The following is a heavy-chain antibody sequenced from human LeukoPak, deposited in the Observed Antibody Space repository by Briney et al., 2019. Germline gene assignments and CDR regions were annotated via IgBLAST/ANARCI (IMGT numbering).Heavy chain of an antibody. V-gene: IGHV5-51*01. Sequence: GESLKISCNGAGYSFTSYLSGWGRHLPGKVLEWMGIIYPGGSDTRYSPSFQGQVTISADKSISTAYLQWSSLTGSDIAMYYCARNRSGSYFHYDYWGQGTLVTVSS. D-gene: IGHD1-26*01. CDR3: ARNRSGSYFHYDY. CDR2: IYPGGSDT. CDR1: GYSFTSYL. J-gene: IGHJ4*02.